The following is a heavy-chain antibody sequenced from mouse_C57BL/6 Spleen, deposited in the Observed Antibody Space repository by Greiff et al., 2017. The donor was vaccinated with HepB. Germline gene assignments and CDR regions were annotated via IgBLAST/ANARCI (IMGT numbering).Heavy chain of an antibody. J-gene: IGHJ3*01. V-gene: IGHV1-39*01. CDR3: ARTELYYDYAAWFAY. D-gene: IGHD2-4*01. CDR1: GYSFTDYN. Sequence: VQLKESGPELVKPGASVKISCKASGYSFTDYNMNWVKQSNGKSLEWIGVINPNYGTTSYNQKFKGKATLTVDQSSSTAYMQLNSLTSEDSAVYYCARTELYYDYAAWFAYWGQGTLVTVSA. CDR2: INPNYGTT.